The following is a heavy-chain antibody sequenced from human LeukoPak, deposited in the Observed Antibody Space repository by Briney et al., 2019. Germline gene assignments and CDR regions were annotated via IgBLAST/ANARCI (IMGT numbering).Heavy chain of an antibody. V-gene: IGHV3-48*03. CDR3: ARDRCSSTSCLDY. Sequence: PGGSLRLSCAASGFTFSSYELNWVRQAPGKGLEWVSYISDTGSTIYYADSVEGRFTISRDNAKNSLYLQMNSLRAEDTAVYYCARDRCSSTSCLDYWGQGTLVTVSS. D-gene: IGHD2-2*01. CDR2: ISDTGSTI. CDR1: GFTFSSYE. J-gene: IGHJ4*02.